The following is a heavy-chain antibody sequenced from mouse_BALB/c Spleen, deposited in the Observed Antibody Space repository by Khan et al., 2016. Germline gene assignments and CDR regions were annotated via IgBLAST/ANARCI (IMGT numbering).Heavy chain of an antibody. CDR2: IDPYNGGT. CDR3: ASDLLWYAMDY. D-gene: IGHD2-1*01. Sequence: VQLQQSGPELVKPGASVKVSCKASGYASTSYNMYWVKQSHGKSLEWIGYIDPYNGGTNYNQKFKGKATLTVDKSSSTAFMHLNSLTSEDSAVYYCASDLLWYAMDYWGQGTSVTVSS. J-gene: IGHJ4*01. CDR1: GYASTSYN. V-gene: IGHV1S135*01.